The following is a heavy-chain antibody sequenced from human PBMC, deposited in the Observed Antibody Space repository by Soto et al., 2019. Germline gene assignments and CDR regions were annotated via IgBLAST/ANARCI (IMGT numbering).Heavy chain of an antibody. Sequence: PGGSLILSCAASGFTFSSYGMHWGRQAPGKGLEWVAVISYEGSNKYYADSVMGRFTIFSDNSKNTLYLQMNSLRAEDTAVYHCAKEQNRSGWYWEYLQHWRQGTLVTVSS. CDR3: AKEQNRSGWYWEYLQH. J-gene: IGHJ1*01. D-gene: IGHD6-19*01. CDR2: ISYEGSNK. V-gene: IGHV3-30*18. CDR1: GFTFSSYG.